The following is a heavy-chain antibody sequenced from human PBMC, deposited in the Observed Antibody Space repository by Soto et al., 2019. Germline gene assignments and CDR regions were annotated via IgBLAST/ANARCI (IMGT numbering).Heavy chain of an antibody. J-gene: IGHJ4*02. Sequence: HPGGSLRLSCTASGFTFNTHWMHWVRQAPGKGLVWVSRIYLDGITTNYAESVKGRLTVSRDNAKNTVYLHVNTLRDEDTAVYYCARGGAMGVDYWGQGTLVTVSS. D-gene: IGHD1-26*01. CDR3: ARGGAMGVDY. CDR2: IYLDGITT. V-gene: IGHV3-74*01. CDR1: GFTFNTHW.